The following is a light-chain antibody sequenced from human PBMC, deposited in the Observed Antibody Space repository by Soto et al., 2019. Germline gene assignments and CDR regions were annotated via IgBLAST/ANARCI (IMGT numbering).Light chain of an antibody. CDR1: QGISSY. J-gene: IGKJ4*01. CDR3: QQYYSYPLP. CDR2: AAS. V-gene: IGKV1-8*01. Sequence: IRMTKSPSSLSAYQGDRVTITCRASQGISSYLAWYQQKPGKAPKLLIYAASTLQSGVPSRFSGSGSGTDFTLTISCLQSEDFATYYCQQYYSYPLPFGGGTNVDI.